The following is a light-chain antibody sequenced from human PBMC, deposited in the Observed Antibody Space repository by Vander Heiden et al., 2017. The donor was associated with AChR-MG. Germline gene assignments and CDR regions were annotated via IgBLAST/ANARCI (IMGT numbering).Light chain of an antibody. CDR1: SSDVGSYNR. J-gene: IGLJ3*02. Sequence: QSALAQPPSVSGSPGQSVTISCTGTSSDVGSYNRVSWYQRPPGTAPKLMISEVTSRPSGVPDRFSGSKSGNTASLTISGLQAEDEADYYCSSYTPNSTWVFGGGTKLTVL. CDR3: SSYTPNSTWV. CDR2: EVT. V-gene: IGLV2-18*02.